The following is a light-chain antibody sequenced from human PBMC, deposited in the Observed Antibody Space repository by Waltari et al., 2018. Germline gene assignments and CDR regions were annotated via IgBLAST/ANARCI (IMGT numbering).Light chain of an antibody. CDR1: QSVSSN. J-gene: IGKJ1*01. Sequence: EIVMTQSPATLSVSPGERATLSCRASQSVSSNLAWYQKKPGQAPRLLIYGASTRATGIPARFSGSGSGTEFTLTISSLQSEDFAVYYCQQYNNWPLSWTFGQGTKVEIK. V-gene: IGKV3-15*01. CDR2: GAS. CDR3: QQYNNWPLSWT.